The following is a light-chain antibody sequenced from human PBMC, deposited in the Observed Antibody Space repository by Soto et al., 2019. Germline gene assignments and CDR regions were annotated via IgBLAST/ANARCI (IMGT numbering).Light chain of an antibody. Sequence: AIQMTQSPSSLSASVGDRVTITCRASQGIKNDLAWYQQKPGKAPKLLIFAASNLQSGVPSRFSGSGSGTAFTLTISSLQPEDFATYYCLQDYNFPYTFGQGTKLEI. CDR1: QGIKND. J-gene: IGKJ2*01. CDR3: LQDYNFPYT. CDR2: AAS. V-gene: IGKV1-6*01.